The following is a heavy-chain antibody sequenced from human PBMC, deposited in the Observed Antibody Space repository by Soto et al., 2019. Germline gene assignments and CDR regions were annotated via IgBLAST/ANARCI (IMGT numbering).Heavy chain of an antibody. CDR3: AKDPRWDPDAFDI. V-gene: IGHV3-23*01. CDR2: ISGSGGST. D-gene: IGHD1-26*01. J-gene: IGHJ3*02. CDR1: VFTFSSYA. Sequence: PGGSLSVSCAASVFTFSSYAMSWGRQAPGKGLEWVSAISGSGGSTYYADSVKGRFTISRDNSKNTLYLQMNSLRAEDTAVYYCAKDPRWDPDAFDIWGQGTMVTVSS.